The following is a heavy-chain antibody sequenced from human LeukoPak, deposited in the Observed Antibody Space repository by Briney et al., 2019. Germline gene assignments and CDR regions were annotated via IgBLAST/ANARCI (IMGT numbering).Heavy chain of an antibody. V-gene: IGHV3-23*01. J-gene: IGHJ4*02. CDR1: GFTFSSYA. CDR3: AKDRLVRGNSGFDY. Sequence: GGSLRLSCAASGFTFSSYAMSWVRQAPGKGLEWVPAISGSGGSTYYADSVKGRFTISRDNSKNTLYLQMNSLSAEDTAVYYCAKDRLVRGNSGFDYWGQGTLVTVSS. D-gene: IGHD4-23*01. CDR2: ISGSGGST.